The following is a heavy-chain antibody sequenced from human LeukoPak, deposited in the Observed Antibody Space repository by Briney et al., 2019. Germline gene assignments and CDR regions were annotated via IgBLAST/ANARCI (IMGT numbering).Heavy chain of an antibody. CDR2: INHSGST. CDR3: ARLGHYGSGFSVNYYYMDV. J-gene: IGHJ6*03. CDR1: GGSFSGYY. D-gene: IGHD3-10*01. Sequence: SETLSLTCAVYGGSFSGYYWSWIRQPPGKGLEWIGEINHSGSTNYNPSLKSRVTISVDTSKNQFSLKLSSVTAADTAVYYCARLGHYGSGFSVNYYYMDVWGKGTTVTASS. V-gene: IGHV4-34*01.